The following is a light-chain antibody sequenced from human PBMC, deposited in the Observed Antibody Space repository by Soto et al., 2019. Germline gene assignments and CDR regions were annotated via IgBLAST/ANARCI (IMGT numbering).Light chain of an antibody. CDR3: QQYENLPT. CDR1: QNINNY. CDR2: DAS. V-gene: IGKV1-33*01. J-gene: IGKJ5*01. Sequence: DIQLKQTPSSLCASVRDSITMTFQASQNINNYLNWYQQKPGRAPKLLIYDASNLEAGVPSRFRGSGSGTDFTFTISRLQPEDIAAYYCQQYENLPTFGQGTRLEIK.